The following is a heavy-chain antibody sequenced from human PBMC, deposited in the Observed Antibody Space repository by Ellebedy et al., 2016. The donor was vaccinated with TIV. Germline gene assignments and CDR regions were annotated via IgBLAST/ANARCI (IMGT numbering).Heavy chain of an antibody. J-gene: IGHJ4*02. CDR1: GFTFSDYY. V-gene: IGHV3-11*06. CDR2: ISSSTTYT. Sequence: PGGSLRLSCAASGFTFSDYYMSWIRQAPGKGLEWISYISSSTTYTNYADSVKGRLTISRDNAKNSLYLRMNSLRAEDTAVYYCARDYYGSGSYSSDWGQGTLVTVSS. D-gene: IGHD3-10*01. CDR3: ARDYYGSGSYSSD.